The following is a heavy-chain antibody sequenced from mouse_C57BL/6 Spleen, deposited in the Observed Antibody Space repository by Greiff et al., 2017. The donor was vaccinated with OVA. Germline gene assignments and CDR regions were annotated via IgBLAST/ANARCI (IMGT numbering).Heavy chain of an antibody. CDR2: ISDGGSYT. J-gene: IGHJ4*01. D-gene: IGHD1-1*01. CDR3: ARDQGTTVVAFYYYAMDY. CDR1: GFTFSSYA. Sequence: EVQVVESGGGLVKPGGSLKLSCAASGFTFSSYAMSWVRQTPEKRLEWVATISDGGSYTYYPDNVKGRFTISRDNAKNNLYLQMSHLKSEDTAMYYCARDQGTTVVAFYYYAMDYWGQGTSVTVSS. V-gene: IGHV5-4*01.